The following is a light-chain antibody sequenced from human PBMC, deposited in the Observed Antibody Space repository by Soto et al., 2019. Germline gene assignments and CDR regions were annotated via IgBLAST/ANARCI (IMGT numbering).Light chain of an antibody. Sequence: QSVLTQPPSASSTPGQRVTISCSGSSSNIGSNTVNWYQQLPGTAPKLLIYSNNQRPSGVPDRFSGSQSGTSASLAISGLQSEDEADYYCAAWDDSLNGYVFRTGTKVTGL. V-gene: IGLV1-44*01. CDR1: SSNIGSNT. CDR2: SNN. CDR3: AAWDDSLNGYV. J-gene: IGLJ1*01.